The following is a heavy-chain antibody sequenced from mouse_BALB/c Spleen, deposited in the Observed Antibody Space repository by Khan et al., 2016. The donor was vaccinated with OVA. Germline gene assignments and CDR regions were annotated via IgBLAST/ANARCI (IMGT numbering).Heavy chain of an antibody. Sequence: EVQLQESGPGLVKPSQSLALTCTVSGSSIPSDYAWNWIRQFPGSKLEWMVYISNSGNTSYNPSLKSRITFTRDTSKNQFFLQLHYVTTEDTAKYYCARDANWYCDVWGAGTTVTVAS. CDR3: ARDANWYCDV. J-gene: IGHJ1*01. CDR2: ISNSGNT. CDR1: GSSIPSDYA. V-gene: IGHV3-2*02.